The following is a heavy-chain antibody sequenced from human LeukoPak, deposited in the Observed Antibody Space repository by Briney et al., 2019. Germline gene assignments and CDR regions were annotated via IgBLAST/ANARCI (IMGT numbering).Heavy chain of an antibody. CDR1: GYTLTELS. V-gene: IGHV1-24*01. CDR2: FDPEDGET. D-gene: IGHD6-19*01. Sequence: ASVKVSCKVSGYTLTELSMHWVRQAPGKGLEWMGGFDPEDGETIYAQKFQGRVTMTEDTSTDTAYMELSSLRSEDTAVYYCARDASYSSGWYGSGGFDYWGQGTLVTVSS. J-gene: IGHJ4*02. CDR3: ARDASYSSGWYGSGGFDY.